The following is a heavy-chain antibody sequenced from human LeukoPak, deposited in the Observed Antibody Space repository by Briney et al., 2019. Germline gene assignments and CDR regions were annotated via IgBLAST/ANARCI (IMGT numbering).Heavy chain of an antibody. V-gene: IGHV4-38-2*01. Sequence: SETLSLTCAVSGYSISSGYYWGWIRQPPGKGLEWIGSIYHSGSTYYNPSLKSRVTISVDTSKNQFSLKLSSVTAADTAVYYCAKWDSSGWYVDYWGQGTLVTVSS. CDR2: IYHSGST. J-gene: IGHJ4*02. CDR1: GYSISSGYY. CDR3: AKWDSSGWYVDY. D-gene: IGHD6-19*01.